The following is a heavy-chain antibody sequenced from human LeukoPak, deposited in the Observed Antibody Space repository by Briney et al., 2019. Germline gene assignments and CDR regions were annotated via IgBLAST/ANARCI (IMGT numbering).Heavy chain of an antibody. CDR1: GYTFTSYD. CDR2: MNPNSGNT. CDR3: ARIAAAGNRRLNY. D-gene: IGHD6-13*01. J-gene: IGHJ4*02. Sequence: ASVEVSCKASGYTFTSYDINWVRQATGQGLEWMGWMNPNSGNTGHAQKFQGRITMTRNTSISTAYMELSSLTSEDTAVYYCARIAAAGNRRLNYWGQGTLVTVSS. V-gene: IGHV1-8*01.